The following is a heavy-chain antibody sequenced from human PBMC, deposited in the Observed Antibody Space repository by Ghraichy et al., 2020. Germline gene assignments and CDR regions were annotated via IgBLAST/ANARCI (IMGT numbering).Heavy chain of an antibody. J-gene: IGHJ6*02. V-gene: IGHV4-59*01. CDR2: IYYSGST. CDR3: ARDRPFAGMDV. Sequence: SETLSLTCTVSGGSISSYYWSWIRQPPGKGLEWVGYIYYSGSTNYNPSLKSRVTISVDTSKNQFSLKLSSVTAADTAVYYCARDRPFAGMDVWGQGTTVTVSS. CDR1: GGSISSYY. D-gene: IGHD6-6*01.